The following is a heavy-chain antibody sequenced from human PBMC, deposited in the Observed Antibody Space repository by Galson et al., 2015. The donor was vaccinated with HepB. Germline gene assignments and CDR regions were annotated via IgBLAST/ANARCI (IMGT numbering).Heavy chain of an antibody. Sequence: SVKVSCKASGYTFINYGISWVRQAPGQGLEWMGWISAYNGDTIYAQKFQGRVTITADESTSTAYMELSSLRSEDTAVYYCARDPPYCSGGSCSDAFDIWGQGTMVTVSS. CDR3: ARDPPYCSGGSCSDAFDI. CDR2: ISAYNGDT. D-gene: IGHD2-15*01. V-gene: IGHV1-18*04. CDR1: GYTFINYG. J-gene: IGHJ3*02.